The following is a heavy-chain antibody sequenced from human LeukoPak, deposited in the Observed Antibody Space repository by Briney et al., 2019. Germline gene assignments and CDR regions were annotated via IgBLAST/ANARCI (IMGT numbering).Heavy chain of an antibody. CDR1: GFTFSSYG. V-gene: IGHV3-33*01. D-gene: IGHD2-2*01. Sequence: GGSLRLSCAASGFTFSSYGIHWVSQAPGKGLEWVAIIWYDGRNKYYADSVKGRFTISRDNSRNTLYLQMNSLRAEDTAVYYCARYCSSSTCPRGDFWGRGTMVTVSS. J-gene: IGHJ3*01. CDR2: IWYDGRNK. CDR3: ARYCSSSTCPRGDF.